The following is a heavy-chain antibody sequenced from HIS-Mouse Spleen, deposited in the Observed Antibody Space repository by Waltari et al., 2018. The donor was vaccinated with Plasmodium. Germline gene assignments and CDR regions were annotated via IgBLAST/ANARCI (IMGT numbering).Heavy chain of an antibody. CDR2: FDWDDDK. D-gene: IGHD6-6*01. Sequence: QVTLRESGPALVKPTPTLTLTGTFSWFSPSTSGMCVSWIRQPPGKALDGLARFDWDDDKYYSTSLKTRLTISKYTSKNQVVLTMTNMDPVDTATYYCARHKKRGQLVRGYFDYWGQGTLVTVSS. J-gene: IGHJ4*02. V-gene: IGHV2-70*15. CDR1: WFSPSTSGMC. CDR3: ARHKKRGQLVRGYFDY.